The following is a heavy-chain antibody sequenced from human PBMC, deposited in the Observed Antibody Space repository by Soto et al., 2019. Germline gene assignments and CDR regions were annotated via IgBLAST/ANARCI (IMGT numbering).Heavy chain of an antibody. CDR2: MNPYSGNT. Sequence: QVQLVQSGAELKRPGASVKVSCKASGYTFTNNDINWVRQATGQGLEWMGWMNPYSGNTGYAQKFQGRVTMTRDNPITTADMELSSLRSEDTAVDYCVRAPLDYYSADYFDNWGQGTLVTVSS. CDR1: GYTFTNND. CDR3: VRAPLDYYSADYFDN. V-gene: IGHV1-8*01. J-gene: IGHJ4*02. D-gene: IGHD2-21*01.